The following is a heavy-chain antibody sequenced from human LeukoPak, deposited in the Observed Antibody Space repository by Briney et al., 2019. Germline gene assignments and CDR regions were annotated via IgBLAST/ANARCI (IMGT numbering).Heavy chain of an antibody. D-gene: IGHD3-22*01. CDR1: GGTFSSYA. V-gene: IGHV1-69*13. J-gene: IGHJ4*02. CDR2: IIPIFGTA. Sequence: GASVKVSCKASGGTFSSYAISWVRQAPGQGLEWMGGIIPIFGTANYAQKFQGRVTITADESTSTAYMELSSLRSEDTAVYYCARGSKSAYYYDSTSHDYWGQGTLVTVSS. CDR3: ARGSKSAYYYDSTSHDY.